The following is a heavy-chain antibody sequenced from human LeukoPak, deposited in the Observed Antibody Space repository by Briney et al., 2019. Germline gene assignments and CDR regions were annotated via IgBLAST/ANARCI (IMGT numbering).Heavy chain of an antibody. Sequence: PSETLSLTCAVYGGSFIGNYWTWIRQPPGKGLEWIGEINHSGNTNYNPSLKSRVTISVDTSKNQFSLKLSSVTAADTAVYYCTRYCSSTSCYRSRAMDVWGKGTTVTVSS. J-gene: IGHJ6*04. D-gene: IGHD2-2*02. CDR1: GGSFIGNY. CDR2: INHSGNT. CDR3: TRYCSSTSCYRSRAMDV. V-gene: IGHV4-34*03.